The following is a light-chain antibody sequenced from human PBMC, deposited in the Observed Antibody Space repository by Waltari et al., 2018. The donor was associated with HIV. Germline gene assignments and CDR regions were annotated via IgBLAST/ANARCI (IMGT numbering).Light chain of an antibody. CDR1: QSISRH. J-gene: IGKJ3*01. Sequence: DIQITQSPSSLSASVGDRVPITSPASQSISRHVNWYQQTPGEAPKLLINEASTLQRGVPSRFSGSGSGTDFTLTIGNLQPEDFATYYCQESYSPPFTFGPGTKVDLK. CDR2: EAS. CDR3: QESYSPPFT. V-gene: IGKV1-39*01.